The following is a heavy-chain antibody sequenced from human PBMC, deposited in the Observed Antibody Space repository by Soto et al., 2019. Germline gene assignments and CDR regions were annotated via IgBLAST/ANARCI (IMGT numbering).Heavy chain of an antibody. CDR2: ISGSCGST. CDR3: AKDQLYIRGVIHNWFDP. J-gene: IGHJ5*02. V-gene: IGHV3-23*01. Sequence: GGSLRLSCAASGLTFSSYAMSWVRQAPGKGLEWVSAISGSCGSTYYADSVKGRFTISRDNSKNTLYLQMNCLIAEDTALYYCAKDQLYIRGVIHNWFDPWGQGTLVTVSS. D-gene: IGHD3-10*02. CDR1: GLTFSSYA.